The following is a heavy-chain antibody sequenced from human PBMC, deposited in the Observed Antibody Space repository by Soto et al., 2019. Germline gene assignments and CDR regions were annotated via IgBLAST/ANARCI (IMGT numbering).Heavy chain of an antibody. CDR2: IYWNDDE. J-gene: IGHJ1*01. CDR3: AHSRYDSKYFYP. V-gene: IGHV2-5*01. CDR1: GFSLITSGVG. Sequence: SCPTRVHHTETLTMTCTSSGFSLITSGVGVGLIRQPPEKALEWLALIYWNDDERYSPSLEGRLSIRKDTSKNQVVLTVIDVDPIDTGTYFCAHSRYDSKYFYPWGQGTQVTVSS. D-gene: IGHD2-2*01.